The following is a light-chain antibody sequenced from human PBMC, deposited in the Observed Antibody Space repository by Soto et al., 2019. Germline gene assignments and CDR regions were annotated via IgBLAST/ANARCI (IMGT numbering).Light chain of an antibody. CDR1: QTISSW. CDR3: QHYNSYSEA. J-gene: IGKJ1*01. Sequence: DIQMTQSPSTLSGSVGDRVTITCRASQTISSWLAWNQQKQGKALKLLIFKASTLKSGVPSRFSGSGSGTEFTLTISSLQPDDFATYYCQHYNSYSEAFGQGTKVELK. V-gene: IGKV1-5*03. CDR2: KAS.